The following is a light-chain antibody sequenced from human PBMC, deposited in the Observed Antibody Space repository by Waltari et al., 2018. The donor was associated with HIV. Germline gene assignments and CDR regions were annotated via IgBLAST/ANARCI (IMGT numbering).Light chain of an antibody. V-gene: IGLV2-14*03. Sequence: QSALTQPASVSGSPGQSITISCTGSSNDVGGYNYVSWYQQHPGKAPRLMIYDVSTRPSVVSDRCSGSKSGETASLTSSGLQPEDEADYYCESYTSTSVWVCGGGTRLTVL. J-gene: IGLJ3*02. CDR3: ESYTSTSVWV. CDR1: SNDVGGYNY. CDR2: DVS.